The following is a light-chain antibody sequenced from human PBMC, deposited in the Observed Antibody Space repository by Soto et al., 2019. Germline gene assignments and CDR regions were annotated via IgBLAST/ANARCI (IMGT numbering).Light chain of an antibody. Sequence: IQLTPFPSSRSASVGDRVTITCRASQGICSSLDWYQQTPGKAPKLLIYTASTLQSGVPSRFSGSGSGTDFTLTITSLQPEDFATYYCRQLNTHPRTFGQGTKVKFK. CDR2: TAS. V-gene: IGKV1-9*01. CDR1: QGICSS. CDR3: RQLNTHPRT. J-gene: IGKJ1*01.